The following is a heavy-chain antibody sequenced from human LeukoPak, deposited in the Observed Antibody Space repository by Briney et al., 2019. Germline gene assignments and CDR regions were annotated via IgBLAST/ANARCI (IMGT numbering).Heavy chain of an antibody. J-gene: IGHJ5*02. D-gene: IGHD5-24*01. V-gene: IGHV4-34*01. CDR3: ASRRWLSSWFDP. Sequence: SETLSLTCTVSGGSISSYYWSWIRQPPGKGLEWIGEINHSGSTNYNPSLKSRVTISVDTSKNQFSLKLSSVTAADTAVYYCASRRWLSSWFDPWGQGTLVTVSS. CDR1: GGSISSYY. CDR2: INHSGST.